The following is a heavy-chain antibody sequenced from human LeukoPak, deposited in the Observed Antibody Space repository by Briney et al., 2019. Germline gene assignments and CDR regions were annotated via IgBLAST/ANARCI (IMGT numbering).Heavy chain of an antibody. V-gene: IGHV1-2*06. CDR3: ARDLVGGIWSAGF. D-gene: IGHD3-3*01. Sequence: ASVKVSCKASGYTFTGYCVHWVRQAPGQGLEWMGRITPNTGDTIYAQRFQGRATMTRDTSISAAYMELSSLRSDDTAIYYCARDLVGGIWSAGFWGQGTLVTVSS. CDR1: GYTFTGYC. J-gene: IGHJ4*02. CDR2: ITPNTGDT.